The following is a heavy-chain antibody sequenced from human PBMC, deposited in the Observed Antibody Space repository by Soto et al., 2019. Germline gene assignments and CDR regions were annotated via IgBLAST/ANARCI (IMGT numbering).Heavy chain of an antibody. J-gene: IGHJ4*02. D-gene: IGHD2-15*01. V-gene: IGHV3-23*01. Sequence: GWSLRLSCASSVFTFNHYAMRWVRQAPGKGLEWVSIIIANGGTFYADSVKGRFTISRDNSKSTVYLQMSSLRVEDTAIYYCAKDYTVAADPSSVILFDYWGQGALVTVSS. CDR3: AKDYTVAADPSSVILFDY. CDR2: IIANGGT. CDR1: VFTFNHYA.